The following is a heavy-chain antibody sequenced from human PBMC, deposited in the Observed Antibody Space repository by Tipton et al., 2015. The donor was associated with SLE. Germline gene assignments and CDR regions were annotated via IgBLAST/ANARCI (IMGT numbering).Heavy chain of an antibody. CDR1: GYTFTSYG. Sequence: QSGAEVKKPGSSVKVSCKASGYTFTSYGISWVRQAPGQGLERMGWISAYNGNTNYAQKLQGRVTKTTDTSTSTTYMALRSATSDDTAIYYCARECSGSGCLDYWGQGTLVTVSS. CDR2: ISAYNGNT. J-gene: IGHJ4*02. D-gene: IGHD3-10*02. CDR3: ARECSGSGCLDY. V-gene: IGHV1-18*01.